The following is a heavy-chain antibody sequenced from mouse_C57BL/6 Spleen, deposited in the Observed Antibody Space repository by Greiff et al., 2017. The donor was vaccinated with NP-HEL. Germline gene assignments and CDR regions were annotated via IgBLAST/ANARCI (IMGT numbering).Heavy chain of an antibody. CDR2: IDPETGGT. CDR3: TRSWPRYAMDY. J-gene: IGHJ4*01. V-gene: IGHV1-15*01. CDR1: GYTFTDYE. Sequence: QVQLKQSGAELVRPGASVTLSCKASGYTFTDYEMHWVKQTPVHGLEWIGAIDPETGGTAYNQKFKGKAILTADQSSSTAYMELRSLTSEDSAVYYCTRSWPRYAMDYWGQGTSVTVSS.